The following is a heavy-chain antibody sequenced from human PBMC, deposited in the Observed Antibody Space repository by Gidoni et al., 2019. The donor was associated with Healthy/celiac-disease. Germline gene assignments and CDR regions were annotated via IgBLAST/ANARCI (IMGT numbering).Heavy chain of an antibody. CDR3: AREWNPYYDSSGYPDAFDI. CDR1: GFTFSSYS. CDR2: ISSSSSTI. Sequence: EVQLVESGGGLVPPGGSLRLSCAASGFTFSSYSMNWVRQAPGKGLEWVSYISSSSSTIYYADSVKGRFTISRDNAKNSLYLQMNSLRDEDTAVYYCAREWNPYYDSSGYPDAFDIWGQGTMVTVSS. V-gene: IGHV3-48*02. J-gene: IGHJ3*02. D-gene: IGHD3-22*01.